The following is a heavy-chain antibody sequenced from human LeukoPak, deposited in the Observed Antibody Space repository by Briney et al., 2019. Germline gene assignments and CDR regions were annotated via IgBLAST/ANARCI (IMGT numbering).Heavy chain of an antibody. V-gene: IGHV3-7*01. CDR1: GFTFNTCW. D-gene: IGHD3/OR15-3a*01. CDR2: IKEDESEK. Sequence: GGSLRLSCAASGFTFNTCWMSWVREAPGKGLEWVANIKEDESEKYYVDSVKGRFTISRDNAKNSLYLQMNSLRAEDTAMYYCARVRTLWTYYGMDVWGQGTTVTVSS. J-gene: IGHJ6*02. CDR3: ARVRTLWTYYGMDV.